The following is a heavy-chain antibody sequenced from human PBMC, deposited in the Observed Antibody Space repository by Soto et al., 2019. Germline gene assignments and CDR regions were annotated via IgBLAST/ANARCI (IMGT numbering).Heavy chain of an antibody. V-gene: IGHV1-46*01. CDR2: INPSGGST. D-gene: IGHD3-22*01. CDR1: GYIFTNHY. J-gene: IGHJ5*01. CDR3: ARADYYDSSGFYYDC. Sequence: QVQLVQSGAEVKKPGASVKVSCKASGYIFTNHYIHWVRQAPGQGLEWMGIINPSGGSTNYLQKFQGRITMTRDTSTSTVYMELSSLRSEDTAVYFCARADYYDSSGFYYDCWGHGILVTVSS.